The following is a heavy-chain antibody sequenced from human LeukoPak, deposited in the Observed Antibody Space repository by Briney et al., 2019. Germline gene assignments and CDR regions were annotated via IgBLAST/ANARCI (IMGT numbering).Heavy chain of an antibody. D-gene: IGHD6-13*01. Sequence: GGSLRLSCAASGFTFSGYAMAWVRQAPGKGLEWVSSITITGSSPSYADSVKGRFTVSRDNSKNALYLQMNSLRAEDTAVYFCAKSSSSWSYYFNYWGQGTLVTVSS. CDR2: ITITGSSP. CDR1: GFTFSGYA. V-gene: IGHV3-23*01. J-gene: IGHJ4*02. CDR3: AKSSSSWSYYFNY.